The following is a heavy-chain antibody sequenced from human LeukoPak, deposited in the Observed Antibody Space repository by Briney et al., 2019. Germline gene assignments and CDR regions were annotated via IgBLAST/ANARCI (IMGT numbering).Heavy chain of an antibody. Sequence: GESLKISCKGSGYSFTSYWIGWVRQMPGKGLEWMGIIYPGDSDTRYSPSFQGQVTISADKSISTAYLQWSSLKASDTAMYYYARSWAVAGTWDAFDIWGQGTMVTVSS. CDR1: GYSFTSYW. D-gene: IGHD6-19*01. CDR3: ARSWAVAGTWDAFDI. V-gene: IGHV5-51*01. J-gene: IGHJ3*02. CDR2: IYPGDSDT.